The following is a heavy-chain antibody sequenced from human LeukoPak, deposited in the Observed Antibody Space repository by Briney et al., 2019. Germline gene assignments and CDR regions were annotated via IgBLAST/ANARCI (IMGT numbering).Heavy chain of an antibody. CDR2: IYYSGST. J-gene: IGHJ3*02. V-gene: IGHV4-61*08. Sequence: PSETLSLTCTVSDGSISSGGYYWSWIRQHPGKGLEWIGYIYYSGSTNYNPSLKSRVTISVDTSKNQFSLKLSSVTAADTAVYYCARGGYGYSSSWYFGAFDIWGQGTMVTVSS. D-gene: IGHD6-13*01. CDR1: DGSISSGGYY. CDR3: ARGGYGYSSSWYFGAFDI.